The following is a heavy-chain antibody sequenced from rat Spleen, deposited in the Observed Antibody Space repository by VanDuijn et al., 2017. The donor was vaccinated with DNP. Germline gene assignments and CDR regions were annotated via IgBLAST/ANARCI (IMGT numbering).Heavy chain of an antibody. CDR3: TTDNSGLNWFAF. Sequence: EVQLVESGGGSVQPGRSLKLSCAASGFTFSDYAMAWVRQSPKKGLEWVATIIYDGSSTYYRDSVRGRFTISRDYAKTSLYLQMDSLRSEDTATYYCTTDNSGLNWFAFWGQGTLVTVSS. D-gene: IGHD4-3*01. J-gene: IGHJ3*01. V-gene: IGHV5-20*01. CDR2: IIYDGSST. CDR1: GFTFSDYA.